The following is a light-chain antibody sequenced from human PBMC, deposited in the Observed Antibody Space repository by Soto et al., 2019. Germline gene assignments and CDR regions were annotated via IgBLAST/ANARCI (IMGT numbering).Light chain of an antibody. CDR1: SSDVGGYNY. V-gene: IGLV2-8*01. J-gene: IGLJ1*01. Sequence: QSVLTQPPSASGSPGQSVTISRTGTSSDVGGYNYVSWYQQHPGKAPKLMIYEVSKRPSGVPDRFSGSKSGNTASLTVPGLQAEDEADYYCSSYAGSNNLGVFGTGTKLTVL. CDR2: EVS. CDR3: SSYAGSNNLGV.